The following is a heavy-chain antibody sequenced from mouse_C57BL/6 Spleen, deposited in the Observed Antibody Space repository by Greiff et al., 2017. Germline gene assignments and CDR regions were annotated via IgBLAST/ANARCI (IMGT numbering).Heavy chain of an antibody. V-gene: IGHV1-82*01. CDR3: ARYGPTEGYFDV. CDR2: IYPGDGDT. D-gene: IGHD1-2*01. CDR1: GYAFSSSW. Sequence: QVQLKESGPELVKPGASVKISCKASGYAFSSSWMNWVKQRPGKGLEWIGRIYPGDGDTNYNGKFKGKATLTADKSSSTAYMQLSSLTSEDSAVYFCARYGPTEGYFDVWGTGTTVTVSS. J-gene: IGHJ1*03.